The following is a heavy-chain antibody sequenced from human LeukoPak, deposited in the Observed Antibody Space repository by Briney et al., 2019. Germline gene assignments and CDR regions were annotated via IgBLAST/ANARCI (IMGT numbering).Heavy chain of an antibody. Sequence: APVKVSCKASGYTFTSYGISWVRQAPGQGLEWMGWISAYNGNTNYAQKLQGRVTMTTDTSTSTAYMELRSLRSDDTAVYYCARGDEFLEWLLFDYWGQGTLVTVSS. CDR2: ISAYNGNT. CDR3: ARGDEFLEWLLFDY. CDR1: GYTFTSYG. J-gene: IGHJ4*02. V-gene: IGHV1-18*01. D-gene: IGHD3-3*01.